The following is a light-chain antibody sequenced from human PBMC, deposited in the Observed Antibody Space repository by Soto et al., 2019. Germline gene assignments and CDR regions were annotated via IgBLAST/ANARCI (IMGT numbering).Light chain of an antibody. Sequence: DIQMTQSPSALSASVGDRVTVTCQASQDISNYLNWYQQKPGKAPKXXIYDASNLETGVPSRFSGSGSGTDFTFTISSLQPEDIATYYCQQYDNLPRTFGGGTKVDIK. V-gene: IGKV1-33*01. CDR3: QQYDNLPRT. J-gene: IGKJ4*01. CDR1: QDISNY. CDR2: DAS.